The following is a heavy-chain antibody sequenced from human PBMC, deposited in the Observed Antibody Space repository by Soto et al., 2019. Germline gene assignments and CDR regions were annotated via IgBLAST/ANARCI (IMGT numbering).Heavy chain of an antibody. Sequence: GRSLRVSCRAAEGTFGSYAISWILKATGKGLEWVSAISGSGGSTYYADSVKGRFTISRDNSKNTLYLQMNSLRAEDTAVYYCAKPTGRTTVTTGYWGQGTLVTVSS. J-gene: IGHJ4*02. CDR2: ISGSGGST. CDR3: AKPTGRTTVTTGY. D-gene: IGHD4-4*01. V-gene: IGHV3-23*01. CDR1: EGTFGSYA.